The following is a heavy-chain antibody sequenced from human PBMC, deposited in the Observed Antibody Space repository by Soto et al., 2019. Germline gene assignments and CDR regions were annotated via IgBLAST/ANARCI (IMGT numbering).Heavy chain of an antibody. J-gene: IGHJ3*02. CDR2: IYPGDSDT. Sequence: GASVKVSCKVSGGIFNTYWIGWVRQMPGKGLEWMGIIYPGDSDTRYSPSFQGQVTISADKSISTAYLQWSSLKASDTAMYYCARSNYDILTGYSDAFDIWGQGTMVTVS. V-gene: IGHV5-51*03. D-gene: IGHD3-9*01. CDR1: GGIFNTYW. CDR3: ARSNYDILTGYSDAFDI.